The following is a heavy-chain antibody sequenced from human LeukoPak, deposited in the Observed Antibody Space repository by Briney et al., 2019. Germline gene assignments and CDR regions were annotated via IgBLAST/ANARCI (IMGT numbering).Heavy chain of an antibody. Sequence: PGGSLRLSCAASGFTFSTYTMNWVRQAPGQGLEWVSYISGSSSAMDYAASVKGRFTISRDNAKNSLYLQMNSLRAEDTAVYYCARGYCSGGTCYGHFDYWGQGTLVTVSS. V-gene: IGHV3-48*01. CDR1: GFTFSTYT. D-gene: IGHD2-15*01. J-gene: IGHJ4*02. CDR3: ARGYCSGGTCYGHFDY. CDR2: ISGSSSAM.